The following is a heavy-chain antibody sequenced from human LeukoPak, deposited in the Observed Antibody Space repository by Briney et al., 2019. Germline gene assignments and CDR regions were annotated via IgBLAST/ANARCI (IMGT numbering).Heavy chain of an antibody. CDR1: GGTFSSYA. CDR2: IIPIFGTA. J-gene: IGHJ4*02. V-gene: IGHV1-69*05. CDR3: AREGGYYDSSRDPSRFGY. Sequence: SVKVSCKASGGTFSSYAISWVRQAPGQGLEWMGRIIPIFGTANYAQKFQGRVTITTDESTSTAYMELSSLRSEDTAVYYCAREGGYYDSSRDPSRFGYWGQGTLVTVSS. D-gene: IGHD3-22*01.